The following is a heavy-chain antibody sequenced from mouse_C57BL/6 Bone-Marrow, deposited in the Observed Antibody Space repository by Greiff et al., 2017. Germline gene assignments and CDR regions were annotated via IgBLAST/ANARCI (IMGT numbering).Heavy chain of an antibody. J-gene: IGHJ3*01. CDR1: GFSLTSYG. CDR3: ASSPTMITTWFAY. Sequence: QVQLQQSGPGLVQPSQSLSITCTVSGFSLTSYGVHWVRQSPGKGLEWLGVIWSGGSTDYNAAFISRLSISKDNSKSQVFFKMNSLQADDTAIYYCASSPTMITTWFAYWGQGTLVTVSA. V-gene: IGHV2-2*01. D-gene: IGHD2-4*01. CDR2: IWSGGST.